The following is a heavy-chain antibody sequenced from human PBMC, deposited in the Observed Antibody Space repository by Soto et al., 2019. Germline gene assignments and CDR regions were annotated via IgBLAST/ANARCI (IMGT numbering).Heavy chain of an antibody. CDR3: ARANVDTSLLLPEYFQH. Sequence: QVQLVQSGAEVKKPGTSVKVSCKASGGTFSSYAISWVRQAPGQGLEWMGGIIPIFGTANYAQKFQGRVTITADESTSTAYMELSSLRSEDTAVYYCARANVDTSLLLPEYFQHWGQGTLVTVSS. CDR2: IIPIFGTA. J-gene: IGHJ1*01. CDR1: GGTFSSYA. V-gene: IGHV1-69*12. D-gene: IGHD5-18*01.